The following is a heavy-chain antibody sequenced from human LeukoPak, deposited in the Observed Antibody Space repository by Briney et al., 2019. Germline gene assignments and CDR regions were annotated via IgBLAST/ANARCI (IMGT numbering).Heavy chain of an antibody. V-gene: IGHV1-58*01. Sequence: SVKVSCKASGFTFTSSAVQWARQARGQRLEWIGWIVVGSGNTNRAQKFQERVTITRDMSTSTAYMELSSLRSEDTAVYYCAAAGYCSSTSCYGGDRFDYWGQGTLVTVSS. J-gene: IGHJ4*02. D-gene: IGHD2-2*01. CDR2: IVVGSGNT. CDR1: GFTFTSSA. CDR3: AAAGYCSSTSCYGGDRFDY.